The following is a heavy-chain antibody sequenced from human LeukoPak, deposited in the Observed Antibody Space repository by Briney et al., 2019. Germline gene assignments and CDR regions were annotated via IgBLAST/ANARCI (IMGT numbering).Heavy chain of an antibody. J-gene: IGHJ6*03. Sequence: SQTLSLTCTVSGGSISSGDYYWSWIRQPPGKGLEWIGYIYYSGSTYYNPSLKSRVTISVDTSKNQFSLKLSSVTAADTAVYYCARAVGDTAMVKTAPYYYYMGVWGRGTTVTVSS. V-gene: IGHV4-30-4*08. CDR1: GGSISSGDYY. CDR3: ARAVGDTAMVKTAPYYYYMGV. D-gene: IGHD5-18*01. CDR2: IYYSGST.